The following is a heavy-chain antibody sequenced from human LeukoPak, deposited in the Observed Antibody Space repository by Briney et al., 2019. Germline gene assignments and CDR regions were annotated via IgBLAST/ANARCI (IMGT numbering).Heavy chain of an antibody. CDR2: IIPIFGTA. CDR1: GGTFSSYA. V-gene: IGHV1-69*05. CDR3: ARTIFGGAFDI. J-gene: IGHJ3*02. Sequence: SVKVSCQASGGTFSSYAISWVRQAPGQGLEWMGGIIPIFGTANYAQKFQGRVTIITDESTSTAYMELSSLRSEDTAVYYCARTIFGGAFDIWGQGTMVTVSS. D-gene: IGHD3-3*01.